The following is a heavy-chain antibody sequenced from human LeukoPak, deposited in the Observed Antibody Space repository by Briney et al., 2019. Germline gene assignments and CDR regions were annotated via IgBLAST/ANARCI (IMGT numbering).Heavy chain of an antibody. CDR3: ARGRQGYYDSSGYYPWYFDY. J-gene: IGHJ4*02. D-gene: IGHD3-22*01. CDR1: GFTFSSYA. Sequence: GRSLRLSCAASGFTFSSYAMHWVRQAPGKGLEWVAVISYDRSNKYYADSVKGRFTISRDNSKNTLYLQMNSLRAEDTAVYYCARGRQGYYDSSGYYPWYFDYWGQGTLVTVSS. V-gene: IGHV3-30-3*01. CDR2: ISYDRSNK.